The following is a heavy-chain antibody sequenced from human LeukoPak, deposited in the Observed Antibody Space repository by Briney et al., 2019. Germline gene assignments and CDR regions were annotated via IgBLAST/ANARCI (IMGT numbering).Heavy chain of an antibody. CDR1: GGSISSYY. D-gene: IGHD5-24*01. V-gene: IGHV4-59*01. J-gene: IGHJ4*02. Sequence: SETLSLTCTVSGGSISSYYWSWIRQPPGKGLEWIGYIYYSGSTNYNPSLKSRVTMSVDTSKNQFSLKLSSVTAADTAVYYCARFYDRRDRYYFDYWGQGTLVTVSS. CDR2: IYYSGST. CDR3: ARFYDRRDRYYFDY.